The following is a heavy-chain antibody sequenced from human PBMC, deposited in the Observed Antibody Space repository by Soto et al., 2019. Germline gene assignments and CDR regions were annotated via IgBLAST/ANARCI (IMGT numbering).Heavy chain of an antibody. CDR3: ARDSVSYSSSSSIQFDY. J-gene: IGHJ4*02. CDR1: GYTFTGYY. D-gene: IGHD6-6*01. CDR2: INPNSGGT. V-gene: IGHV1-2*04. Sequence: ASVKVSCKASGYTFTGYYMHWVRQAPGQGLEWMGWINPNSGGTNYAQKFQGWVTMTRDTSISTAYMELSRLRSDDTAVYYCARDSVSYSSSSSIQFDYWGQGTLVTVSS.